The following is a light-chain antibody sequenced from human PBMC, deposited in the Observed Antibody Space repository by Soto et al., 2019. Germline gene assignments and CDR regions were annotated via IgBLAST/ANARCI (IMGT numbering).Light chain of an antibody. Sequence: QSALTQPASVSGSPGQSITISCTGTSSDVGGYNYVSWYQQHPGKAPKLMIYDVSNRPSGVSNRFSGSKSGNTASLTISGLQAEDAADYYCSSYTSSSTKVFGTGTMVTVL. J-gene: IGLJ1*01. CDR3: SSYTSSSTKV. CDR1: SSDVGGYNY. V-gene: IGLV2-14*01. CDR2: DVS.